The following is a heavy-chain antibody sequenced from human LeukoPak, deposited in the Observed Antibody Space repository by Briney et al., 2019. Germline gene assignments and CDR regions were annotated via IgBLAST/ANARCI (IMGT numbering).Heavy chain of an antibody. Sequence: GGSLRLSCAASGFTFSSYAMHWVRQAPGKGLEWVAVISYDGSNKYYADSVKGRFTISRDNSKNTLYLQMNSLRAEDTAVYYCARDGYYYDSSGYKEYYYYGMDVWGQGTTVTVSS. CDR2: ISYDGSNK. D-gene: IGHD3-22*01. CDR1: GFTFSSYA. J-gene: IGHJ6*02. V-gene: IGHV3-30-3*01. CDR3: ARDGYYYDSSGYKEYYYYGMDV.